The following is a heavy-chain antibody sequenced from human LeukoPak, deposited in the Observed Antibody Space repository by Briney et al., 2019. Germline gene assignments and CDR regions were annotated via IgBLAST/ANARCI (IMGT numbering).Heavy chain of an antibody. J-gene: IGHJ5*02. CDR3: AREEDDYSNYMGFDP. CDR1: GYGFTNHD. V-gene: IGHV1-2*02. D-gene: IGHD4-11*01. CDR2: INPNSGGT. Sequence: GASVKVSCKASGYGFTNHDMHWVRQAPGQGLEWMGWINPNSGGTNYAQKFQGRVTMTRDTSISTAYMELSRLRSDDTAVYYCAREEDDYSNYMGFDPWGQGTLVTVSS.